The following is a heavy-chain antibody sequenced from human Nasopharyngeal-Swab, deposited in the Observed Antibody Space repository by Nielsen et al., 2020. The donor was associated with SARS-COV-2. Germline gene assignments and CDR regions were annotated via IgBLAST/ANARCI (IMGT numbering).Heavy chain of an antibody. D-gene: IGHD4-17*01. CDR2: IKHEGGGK. J-gene: IGHJ4*02. CDR3: VRDVIATVTTPPDY. CDR1: GFTFRSYW. V-gene: IGHV3-7*01. Sequence: GESLETPCAASGFTFRSYWMSWVRQAPGKGLEWVPNIKHEGGGKSYVDSVKGRFTITRDNAKNSLYLQMNTLRAEDTAVYYCVRDVIATVTTPPDYWGQGTLVTVSS.